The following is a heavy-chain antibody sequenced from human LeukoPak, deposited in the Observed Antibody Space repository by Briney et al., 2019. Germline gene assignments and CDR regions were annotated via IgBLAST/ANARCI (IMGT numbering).Heavy chain of an antibody. J-gene: IGHJ4*02. D-gene: IGHD1-26*01. CDR1: GFTFSSYG. CDR3: AKARPSGSYRLRFDY. CDR2: ISGSGGST. Sequence: GGTLRLSCAASGFTFSSYGMSWVRQAPGKGLEWVSAISGSGGSTYYADSVKGRFTISRDNSKNTLYLQMNSLRAEDTAVYYCAKARPSGSYRLRFDYWGQGTLVTVSS. V-gene: IGHV3-23*01.